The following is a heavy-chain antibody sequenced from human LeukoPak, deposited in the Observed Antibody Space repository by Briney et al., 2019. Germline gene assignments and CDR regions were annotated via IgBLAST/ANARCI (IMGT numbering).Heavy chain of an antibody. CDR2: INPNSGGT. D-gene: IGHD3-9*01. CDR3: ARVLFDYDILTGYPSGRSFDI. CDR1: GYTFTGYY. Sequence: ASVKVSCKASGYTFTGYYMHWVRQAPGQGLEWMGWINPNSGGTNYAQKFQGRVTMTRDTSISTAYMELSRLRSDDTAVYYCARVLFDYDILTGYPSGRSFDIWGQGTMVTVSS. J-gene: IGHJ3*02. V-gene: IGHV1-2*02.